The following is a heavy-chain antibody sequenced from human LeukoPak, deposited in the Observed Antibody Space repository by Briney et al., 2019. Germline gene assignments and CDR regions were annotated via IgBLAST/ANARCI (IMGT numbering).Heavy chain of an antibody. Sequence: PGRSLRLSCAASGFTFSSYGMHWVRQAPGKGLEWVAVIWYDGSSKYYADSVKGRFTISRDNSKNTLYLQMNSLRAEDTAVYYCAKGTYYYDSSGYYESYNDYWGQGTLVTVSS. V-gene: IGHV3-33*06. J-gene: IGHJ4*02. CDR1: GFTFSSYG. CDR2: IWYDGSSK. CDR3: AKGTYYYDSSGYYESYNDY. D-gene: IGHD3-22*01.